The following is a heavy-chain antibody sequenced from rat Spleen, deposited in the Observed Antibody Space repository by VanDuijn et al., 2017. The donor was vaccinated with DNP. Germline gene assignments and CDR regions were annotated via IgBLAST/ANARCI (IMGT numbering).Heavy chain of an antibody. D-gene: IGHD1-7*01. V-gene: IGHV5-58*01. CDR3: ARHGDYFDY. J-gene: IGHJ2*01. CDR1: GFTFSSYW. Sequence: EVQLVESGGGLVQPGRSLKLSCVASGFTFSSYWMYWIRQAPGKGLEWVSSINTDGGSTYYPDSVKGRFTISRDNAKSTLYLQMNSLRSEDTATYYCARHGDYFDYWGQGVMVTVSS. CDR2: INTDGGST.